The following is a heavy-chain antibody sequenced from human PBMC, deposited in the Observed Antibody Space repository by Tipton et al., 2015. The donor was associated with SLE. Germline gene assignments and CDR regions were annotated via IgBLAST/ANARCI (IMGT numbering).Heavy chain of an antibody. CDR2: IYYSGSA. CDR1: GGSIVGNY. D-gene: IGHD3/OR15-3a*01. V-gene: IGHV4-59*03. CDR3: AQRSSFLTGHYTD. Sequence: TLSLTCTVSGGSIVGNYWSWIRQPPGKGLEWVGYIYYSGSANYNPSLNSRVSISVDTSHNQFSLKLTSVTAADTAMYYCAQRSSFLTGHYTDWDQGTLVTVSS. J-gene: IGHJ4*02.